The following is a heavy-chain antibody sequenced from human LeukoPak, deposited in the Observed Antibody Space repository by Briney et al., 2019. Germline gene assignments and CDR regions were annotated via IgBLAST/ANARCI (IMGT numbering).Heavy chain of an antibody. V-gene: IGHV4-4*07. CDR1: GGSISSYY. J-gene: IGHJ3*02. Sequence: SETLSLTCTVSGGSISSYYWSWIRQPAGKGLEWIGRIYTSGSTNYNPSLKSRVTMSVDTSENQFSLKLSSVTAADTAVYYCARVFDLIRSNDAFDIWGQGTMVTVSS. CDR2: IYTSGST. CDR3: ARVFDLIRSNDAFDI. D-gene: IGHD3-10*02.